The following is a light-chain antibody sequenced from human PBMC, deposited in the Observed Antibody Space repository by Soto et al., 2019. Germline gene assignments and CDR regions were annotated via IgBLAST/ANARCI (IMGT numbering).Light chain of an antibody. V-gene: IGKV3-15*01. Sequence: EIVMTQSPASLSVSPGDGATLSCWASQSVANNVVWYQQKPGQGPRLLIHGASTRAAGVPARFSGSGSGTDFTLTISSLQSEDFAVYFCQQYHNWPPQYTFGQGTKLQIK. CDR2: GAS. CDR3: QQYHNWPPQYT. CDR1: QSVANN. J-gene: IGKJ2*01.